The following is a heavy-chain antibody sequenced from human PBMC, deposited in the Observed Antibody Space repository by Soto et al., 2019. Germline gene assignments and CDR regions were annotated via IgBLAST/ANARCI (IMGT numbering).Heavy chain of an antibody. J-gene: IGHJ6*02. D-gene: IGHD4-17*01. V-gene: IGHV3-11*01. Sequence: GGSLRLSCAASGFTFSDYYMSWIRQAPGKGLEWVSYISSSGSTIYYADSVKGRFTISRDNAKNSLYLQMNGLRAEDTAVYYCYYGDPSYYYGMDVWGQGTTVTVSS. CDR3: YYGDPSYYYGMDV. CDR2: ISSSGSTI. CDR1: GFTFSDYY.